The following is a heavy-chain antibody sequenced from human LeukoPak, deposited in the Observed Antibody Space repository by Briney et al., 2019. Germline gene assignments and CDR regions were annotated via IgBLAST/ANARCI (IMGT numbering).Heavy chain of an antibody. V-gene: IGHV3-30*18. CDR1: GFTFSSYG. J-gene: IGHJ4*02. CDR3: AKDRLDY. CDR2: ISYDGSNK. Sequence: PGGSLRLSCAASGFTFSSYGMHWVRQAPGKGLEWVAVISYDGSNKYYADSVKGRFTISRDNSKNTLYLQMNSLRAEDTAVYYCAKDRLDYWGQGILVTVSS.